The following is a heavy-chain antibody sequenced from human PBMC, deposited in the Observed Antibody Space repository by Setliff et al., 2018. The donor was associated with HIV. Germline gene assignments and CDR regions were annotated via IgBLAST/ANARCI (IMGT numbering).Heavy chain of an antibody. V-gene: IGHV4-59*08. CDR1: SGSISTYY. J-gene: IGHJ4*02. CDR3: ARLRINDF. Sequence: PSETLSLTCTVSSGSISTYYWTWIRQPPGKGLEYIGYIYYTGSTDYNPSVKGRFTISRDNAKSTVYLQMGSLSADDTAVYYCARLRINDFWGQGTPVTVSS. CDR2: IYYTGST.